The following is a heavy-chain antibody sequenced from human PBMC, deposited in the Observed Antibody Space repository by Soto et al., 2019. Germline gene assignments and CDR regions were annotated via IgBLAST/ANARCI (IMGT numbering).Heavy chain of an antibody. J-gene: IGHJ5*02. CDR1: GFTFSDSA. V-gene: IGHV3-23*01. CDR2: ISGSGVST. D-gene: IGHD3-22*01. Sequence: GGSLRLSCAASGFTFSDSAMTWVRQAPGKGLEWVAVISGSGVSTYYTDSVRGRFTISRDNSHKTVYLQMNSLRPEDTALYYCVKRLDSSESSGFPAWGQGTQVTVSS. CDR3: VKRLDSSESSGFPA.